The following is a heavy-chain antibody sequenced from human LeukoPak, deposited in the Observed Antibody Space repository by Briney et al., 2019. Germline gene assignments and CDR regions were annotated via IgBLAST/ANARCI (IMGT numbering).Heavy chain of an antibody. V-gene: IGHV4-59*01. CDR2: IYYSGST. D-gene: IGHD2-15*01. Sequence: GKGLXGXXYIYYSGSTNYNPSLNSRVTISVDTSKNQFSLKLSSVTAADTAVYYCVTYCSGGSCYSADAFDIWGQGTMVTVSS. CDR3: VTYCSGGSCYSADAFDI. J-gene: IGHJ3*02.